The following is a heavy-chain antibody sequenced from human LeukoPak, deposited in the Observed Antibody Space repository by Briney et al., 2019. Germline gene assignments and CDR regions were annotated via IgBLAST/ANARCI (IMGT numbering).Heavy chain of an antibody. D-gene: IGHD4-11*01. V-gene: IGHV4-4*07. CDR3: ARTTVTIPYYYYYYYMDV. Sequence: PSETLSLTCTVSGGSISSYYWSWIRQPAGKGLEWIGRIYTSGSTNYNPSLKSRVTMSVDTSKNQFSLKLSSVTAADTAVYYCARTTVTIPYYYYYYYMDVWGKGTTVTVSS. CDR2: IYTSGST. CDR1: GGSISSYY. J-gene: IGHJ6*03.